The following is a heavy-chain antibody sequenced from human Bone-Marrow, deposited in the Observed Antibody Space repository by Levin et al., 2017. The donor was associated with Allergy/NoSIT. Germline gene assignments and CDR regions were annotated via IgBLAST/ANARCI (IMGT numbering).Heavy chain of an antibody. CDR3: ARLWGCTVTTSGWFDP. CDR2: IYYSGST. V-gene: IGHV4-59*08. J-gene: IGHJ5*02. Sequence: PSETLSLTCTVSGGSISSYYWSWIRQPPGKGLEWIGYIYYSGSTNYNPSLKSRVTISVDTSKNQFSLKLSSVTAADTAVYYCARLWGCTVTTSGWFDPWGQGTLVTVSS. D-gene: IGHD4-17*01. CDR1: GGSISSYY.